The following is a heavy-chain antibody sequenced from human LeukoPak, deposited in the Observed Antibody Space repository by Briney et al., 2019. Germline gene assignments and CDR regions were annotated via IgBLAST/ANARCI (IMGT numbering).Heavy chain of an antibody. CDR1: GFIFSTYG. CDR2: TWYDGSNK. CDR3: AKRKSGTSGLYYFDY. Sequence: GGSLRLSCAASGFIFSTYGMHWVRQAPGKGLEWVAVTWYDGSNKYYGDSVKGRFTISRDNSKNTLYLQMNSLRAEDTAVYYCAKRKSGTSGLYYFDYWGQGTLVTVSS. V-gene: IGHV3-33*06. D-gene: IGHD3-10*01. J-gene: IGHJ4*02.